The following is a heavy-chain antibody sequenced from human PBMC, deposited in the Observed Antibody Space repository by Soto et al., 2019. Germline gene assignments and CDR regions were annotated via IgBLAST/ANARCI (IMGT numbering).Heavy chain of an antibody. Sequence: GGSLRLSCTASGFTFGDYAMSWFRQAPGKGLEWVGFIRSKAYGGTTEYAASVKGRFTISRDDSKSIAYLQMNSLKTEDTAVYYCTRDPRDYSNYRTDYWGQGTLVTVSS. CDR2: IRSKAYGGTT. D-gene: IGHD4-4*01. J-gene: IGHJ4*02. V-gene: IGHV3-49*03. CDR1: GFTFGDYA. CDR3: TRDPRDYSNYRTDY.